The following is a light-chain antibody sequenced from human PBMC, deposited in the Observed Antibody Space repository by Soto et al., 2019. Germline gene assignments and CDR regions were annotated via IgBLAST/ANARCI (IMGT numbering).Light chain of an antibody. CDR3: TSWTTSTTMI. V-gene: IGLV2-14*03. Sequence: QSALTQPASVSGSPGQSITISCTGTSSDIGAYNFVSWYQQHPGKAPKLMLYDVNIRPSGVSNRCSGSNSGNTASLTIAGLQAEDEADYYCTSWTTSTTMIFGGGTKLTVL. J-gene: IGLJ2*01. CDR1: SSDIGAYNF. CDR2: DVN.